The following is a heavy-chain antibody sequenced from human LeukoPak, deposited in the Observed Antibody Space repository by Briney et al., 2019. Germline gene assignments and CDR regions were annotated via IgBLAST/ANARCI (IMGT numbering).Heavy chain of an antibody. CDR2: ISYDGSNK. V-gene: IGHV3-30*18. CDR1: GFTFSSYG. Sequence: AGSLRLSCAASGFTFSSYGMHWVRQAPGKGLEWVAVISYDGSNKYYADSVKGRFTISRDNSKNTLYLQMNSLRAGDTAVYYCAKDPGYRYFDWLYYFDYWGQGTLVTVSS. J-gene: IGHJ4*02. D-gene: IGHD3-9*01. CDR3: AKDPGYRYFDWLYYFDY.